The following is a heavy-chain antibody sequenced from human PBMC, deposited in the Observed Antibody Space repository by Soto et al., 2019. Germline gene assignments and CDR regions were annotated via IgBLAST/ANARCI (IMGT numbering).Heavy chain of an antibody. D-gene: IGHD3-10*01. CDR3: STMGYYYYYMDV. V-gene: IGHV3-74*01. Sequence: EVQLVESGGGLVQPGGSLRLSCAASGFTFSSYWMHWVRQAPGKGLVWVSRINSDGSSTSYADSVKGRFTISRDNAKNTLYLQMNSLRAEDTAVYYCSTMGYYYYYMDVWGKGTTVTVSS. CDR2: INSDGSST. J-gene: IGHJ6*03. CDR1: GFTFSSYW.